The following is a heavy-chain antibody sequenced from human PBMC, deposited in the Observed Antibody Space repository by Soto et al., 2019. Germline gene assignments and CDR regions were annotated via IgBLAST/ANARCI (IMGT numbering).Heavy chain of an antibody. CDR1: GFTFSSYS. J-gene: IGHJ5*01. CDR3: SKYSGSSTFPAA. CDR2: ISSSSSTI. Sequence: GGSLRLSCAASGFTFSSYSMNWVRQAPGKGLEWVSYISSSSSTIYYADSVKGRFTISRDDSKNSAYLLMNSLKTDDTAIYYCSKYSGSSTFPAALGHGTLVTVSS. V-gene: IGHV3-48*04. D-gene: IGHD1-26*01.